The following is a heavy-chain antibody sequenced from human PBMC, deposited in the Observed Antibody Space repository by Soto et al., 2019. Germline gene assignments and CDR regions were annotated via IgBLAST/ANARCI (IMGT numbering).Heavy chain of an antibody. Sequence: GGSLRLSCAAPGFSFSVYALHWIRQAPGEGLEWVAVISPNGNNQYYADSVKGRFTISRDTSKRTLSLQMTSLRPEDTAVYYCASGAAFYYDTSRYWGQGTLVTVSS. V-gene: IGHV3-30*04. J-gene: IGHJ4*02. CDR1: GFSFSVYA. CDR3: ASGAAFYYDTSRY. CDR2: ISPNGNNQ. D-gene: IGHD3-22*01.